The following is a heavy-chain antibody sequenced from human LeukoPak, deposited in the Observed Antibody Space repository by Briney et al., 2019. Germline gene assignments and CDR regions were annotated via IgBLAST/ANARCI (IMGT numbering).Heavy chain of an antibody. D-gene: IGHD1-14*01. Sequence: ASVKVSCKASGYTFTSYGISWVRQAPGQGLEWMGWISAYNGNTNYAQKLQGRVTMTTDTSTSTAYMELSSLRSEDTAVYYCARDHYHHLYFDYWGQGTLVTVSS. CDR2: ISAYNGNT. CDR3: ARDHYHHLYFDY. V-gene: IGHV1-18*01. J-gene: IGHJ4*02. CDR1: GYTFTSYG.